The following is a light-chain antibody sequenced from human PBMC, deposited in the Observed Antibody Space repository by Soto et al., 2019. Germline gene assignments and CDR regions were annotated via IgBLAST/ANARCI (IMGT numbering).Light chain of an antibody. CDR1: RSVFSDSNNKNN. CDR2: WAS. J-gene: IGKJ2*01. V-gene: IGKV4-1*01. Sequence: DIVMTQSPDSLAVLLGERATINCKSSRSVFSDSNNKNNLAWYQQKPGQPPKLLIYWASTRESGVPDRFSGSGSGTDFTLTISSLQAEDVAVYYCQQCYSAPYTFGQGNRLEIK. CDR3: QQCYSAPYT.